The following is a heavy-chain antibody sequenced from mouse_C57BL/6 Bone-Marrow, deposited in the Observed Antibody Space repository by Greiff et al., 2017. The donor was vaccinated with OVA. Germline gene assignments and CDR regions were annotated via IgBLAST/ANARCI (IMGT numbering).Heavy chain of an antibody. CDR2: IDPSDSYT. V-gene: IGHV1-50*01. CDR3: ARVYSKEGFAY. J-gene: IGHJ3*01. CDR1: GYTFTSYW. Sequence: QVQLQQPGAELVKPGASVKLSCKASGYTFTSYWMQWVKPRPGQGLEWIGEIDPSDSYTNYNQKFKGKATLTVDTSSSTAYMQLSSLTSEDSAVYYCARVYSKEGFAYWGQGTLVTVSA. D-gene: IGHD2-5*01.